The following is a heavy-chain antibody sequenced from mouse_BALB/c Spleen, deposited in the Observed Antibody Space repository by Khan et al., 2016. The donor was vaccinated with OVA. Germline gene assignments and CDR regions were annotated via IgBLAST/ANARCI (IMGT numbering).Heavy chain of an antibody. V-gene: IGHV3-2*02. CDR3: ARVYGGDFDY. J-gene: IGHJ2*01. Sequence: EVQLLETGPGLVKPSQSLSLTCTVTGYSITTDYAWNWIRQFPGKKLEWMGFISYSGNTKYNPSLKSRISITRDTSKNQFFLQLKSVTTEDTAGYYCARVYGGDFDYWGQGTTLTVSS. CDR2: ISYSGNT. CDR1: GYSITTDYA. D-gene: IGHD1-1*01.